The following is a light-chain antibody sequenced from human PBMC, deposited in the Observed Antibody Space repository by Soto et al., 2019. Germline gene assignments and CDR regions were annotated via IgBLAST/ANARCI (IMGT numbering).Light chain of an antibody. CDR3: HQYGISPQT. CDR2: GAS. CDR1: QYIASSY. J-gene: IGKJ1*01. V-gene: IGKV3-20*01. Sequence: IVLTQKQGTLSLSPGEGATLSCRSSQYIASSYLAWYQQRRGQAPRLLIYGASSRATGIPDRFSGSGSGTVFTLTINILEPDDFAVYYCHQYGISPQTFGQGTNV.